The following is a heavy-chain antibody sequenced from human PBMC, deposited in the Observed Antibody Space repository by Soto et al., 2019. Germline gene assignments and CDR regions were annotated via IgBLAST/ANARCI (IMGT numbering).Heavy chain of an antibody. CDR1: GGSFSGYY. Sequence: QVQLQQWGAGLLKPSETLSLTCAVYGGSFSGYYWSWIRQPPGKGLEWIGEISHSGSTNYNPSLKGRVTISVDTSKNQFSLKLSSVTGADTAVYYCARGRKIRGASTTVRGVMFFNLDYWGQGTLVTVSS. D-gene: IGHD3-10*01. CDR2: ISHSGST. CDR3: ARGRKIRGASTTVRGVMFFNLDY. J-gene: IGHJ4*02. V-gene: IGHV4-34*01.